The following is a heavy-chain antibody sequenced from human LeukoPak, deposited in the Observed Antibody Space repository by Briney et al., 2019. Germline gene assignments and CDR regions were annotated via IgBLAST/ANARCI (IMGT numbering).Heavy chain of an antibody. CDR3: ARDLIRYFDY. CDR1: GFTFSSYA. V-gene: IGHV3-48*02. CDR2: ISSSSTTI. Sequence: GGSLRLSCAASGFTFSSYAMHWVRQAPGKGLEWVSYISSSSTTIYYADSVKGRFTISRENAKNSLYLQMNSLRDEDMAVYYCARDLIRYFDYWGQGTLVTVSS. J-gene: IGHJ4*02. D-gene: IGHD3-16*01.